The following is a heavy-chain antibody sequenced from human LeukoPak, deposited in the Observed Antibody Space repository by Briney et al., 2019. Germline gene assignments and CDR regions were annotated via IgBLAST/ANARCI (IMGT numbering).Heavy chain of an antibody. V-gene: IGHV1-18*01. Sequence: ASVKVSCKASGYTFTMYGISWVRQAPGQGLQWWGWISPHNGNTKYAQDLQGRVSMTTDTSTSTAYLELRSLRSDDKAIYYCARDLNYVTLGYDILADVGYYFDYWGQGSLVTVSS. D-gene: IGHD3-9*01. CDR3: ARDLNYVTLGYDILADVGYYFDY. CDR1: GYTFTMYG. J-gene: IGHJ4*02. CDR2: ISPHNGNT.